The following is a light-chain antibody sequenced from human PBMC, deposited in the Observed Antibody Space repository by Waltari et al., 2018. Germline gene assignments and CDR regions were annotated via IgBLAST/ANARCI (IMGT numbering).Light chain of an antibody. CDR1: RSNIGSNS. Sequence: QSVLTQPPSASGTPGQRVTIPCSGSRSNIGSNSVYWYQQLPGTAPKRLIYRNNQRPSGVPDRFSGSKSGTSASLAISGLRSEDEADYYCAAWDDSLSGRVFGGGTKLTVL. V-gene: IGLV1-47*01. CDR2: RNN. J-gene: IGLJ3*02. CDR3: AAWDDSLSGRV.